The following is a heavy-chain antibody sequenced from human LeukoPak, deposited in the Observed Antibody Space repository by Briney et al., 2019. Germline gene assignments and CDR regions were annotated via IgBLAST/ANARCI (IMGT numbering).Heavy chain of an antibody. V-gene: IGHV3-33*01. CDR1: GFTFRSFG. Sequence: EGSLRLSCAASGFTFRSFGMHWVRQAPGKGLEWVTFISNDGNSKYNLDSVKGRFTISRDNSRNTLYLEMNSLRADDTAVYYCARDAWSNGNKYFDYWGQGTLVTVSS. J-gene: IGHJ4*02. D-gene: IGHD1/OR15-1a*01. CDR2: ISNDGNSK. CDR3: ARDAWSNGNKYFDY.